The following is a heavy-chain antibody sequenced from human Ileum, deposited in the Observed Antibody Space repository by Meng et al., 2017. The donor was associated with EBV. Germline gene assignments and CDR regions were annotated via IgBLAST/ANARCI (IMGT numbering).Heavy chain of an antibody. D-gene: IGHD3-16*01. V-gene: IGHV4-4*02. CDR1: DDSTIRSNW. CDR3: ARGEDYTWDV. J-gene: IGHJ4*02. CDR2: ILHAGVT. Sequence: QGHLHEAGPRRVKPSGTLSLTCSVSDDSTIRSNWWSWVRQPPGKGLEWIGEILHAGVTNYNPSLKSRVSMSVDRSRIQASLNLNSVTAADTAIYYCARGEDYTWDVWGQGSLVTVSS.